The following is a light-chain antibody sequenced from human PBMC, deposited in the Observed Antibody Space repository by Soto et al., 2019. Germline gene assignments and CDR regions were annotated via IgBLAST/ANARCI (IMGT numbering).Light chain of an antibody. Sequence: DIQMTQSPSSLSASIGDRVTITCRASQTISNYLNWYQQKPGKAPNLLIYGTSSLQSGVSSRFSGSGSGTDFTLTTSSLEPEDYATYYCQQSHSFPFTFGPGTKVDVK. J-gene: IGKJ3*01. CDR3: QQSHSFPFT. CDR2: GTS. CDR1: QTISNY. V-gene: IGKV1-39*01.